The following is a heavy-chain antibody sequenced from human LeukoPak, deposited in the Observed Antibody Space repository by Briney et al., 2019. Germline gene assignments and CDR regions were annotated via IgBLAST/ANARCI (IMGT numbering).Heavy chain of an antibody. V-gene: IGHV3-30-3*01. CDR2: ISYDGSNK. CDR3: VKESDEYSSSSSDY. D-gene: IGHD6-6*01. Sequence: PGGSLRLSCVASGFTFSSYAMHWVRQAPGKGLEWVAVISYDGSNKYYADSVKGRFTISRDNSKNTLYLQMNSLRAEDTAVYYCVKESDEYSSSSSDYWGQGTLVTVSS. J-gene: IGHJ4*02. CDR1: GFTFSSYA.